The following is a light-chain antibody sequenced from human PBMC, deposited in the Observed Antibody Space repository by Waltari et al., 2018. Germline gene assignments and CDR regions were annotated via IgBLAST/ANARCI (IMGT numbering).Light chain of an antibody. V-gene: IGLV1-40*01. Sequence: QSALTQPPSVSGAPRQRVIISCPGTRSHPASNYHVHWYQQFPGTAPKVLTYANENRPSGIPDRFSASKSGTSASLTITGLQTEDEADYYCQSYDNNLRAWVFGGGTKVTVL. CDR2: ANE. CDR1: RSHPASNYH. J-gene: IGLJ3*02. CDR3: QSYDNNLRAWV.